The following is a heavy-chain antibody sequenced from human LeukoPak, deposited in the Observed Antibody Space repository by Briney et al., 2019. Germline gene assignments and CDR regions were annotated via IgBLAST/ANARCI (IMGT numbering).Heavy chain of an antibody. CDR1: GFTFSWYW. V-gene: IGHV3-7*01. CDR2: IKEDGSIK. J-gene: IGHJ4*02. Sequence: GGSLRLSCAASGFTFSWYWMSWVRQAPGKGLEWVANIKEDGSIKYYVDSVKGRLTISRDNAKSSLYLQVNSLRAEDTALYYCARIGYSSSSIGYWGQGTLVTVSS. D-gene: IGHD6-13*01. CDR3: ARIGYSSSSIGY.